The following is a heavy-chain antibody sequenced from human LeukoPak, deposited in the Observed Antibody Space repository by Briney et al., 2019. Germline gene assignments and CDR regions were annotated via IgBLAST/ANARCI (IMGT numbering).Heavy chain of an antibody. Sequence: GASVKLSCKASGYTFSDYYMHWVRQAPGQGLEWMGWMNPKNGGTNYAQKFQGRVIMTRDTSINTAYMELSRLTSDDTAVYYCARCSVVVPAAINWFDPWGQGTLVTVSS. CDR1: GYTFSDYY. D-gene: IGHD2-2*01. CDR2: MNPKNGGT. J-gene: IGHJ5*02. V-gene: IGHV1-2*02. CDR3: ARCSVVVPAAINWFDP.